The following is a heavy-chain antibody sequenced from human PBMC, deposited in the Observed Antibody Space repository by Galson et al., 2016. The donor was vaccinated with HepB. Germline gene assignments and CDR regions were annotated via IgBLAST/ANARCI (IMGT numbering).Heavy chain of an antibody. CDR3: ASDYYDSSGDYYSFDS. CDR2: FDPEDGT. Sequence: SVKVSCKVSGYTLSELSIHWVRQVSGKGLEYMGGFDPEDGTVYAPKFQDRVTMTGDTSADTAYLDLSGLTSDDTAVYYCASDYYDSSGDYYSFDSWGQGTLVTVSS. J-gene: IGHJ4*02. CDR1: GYTLSELS. D-gene: IGHD3-22*01. V-gene: IGHV1-24*01.